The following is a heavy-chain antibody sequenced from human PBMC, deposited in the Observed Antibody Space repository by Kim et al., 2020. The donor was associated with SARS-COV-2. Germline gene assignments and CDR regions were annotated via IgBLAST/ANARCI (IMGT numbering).Heavy chain of an antibody. Sequence: SETLSLTCSVSGGSISNFYLSWLWPPPGKGLEWIGYFSYSGHTNYNPALKSRVTISVDTSKNHFSLNLNSVTAADTAVYYCARHRNGLTGDNYFDSWGQGTLVRVSS. J-gene: IGHJ4*02. V-gene: IGHV4-59*01. CDR1: GGSISNFY. D-gene: IGHD3-16*01. CDR3: ARHRNGLTGDNYFDS. CDR2: FSYSGHT.